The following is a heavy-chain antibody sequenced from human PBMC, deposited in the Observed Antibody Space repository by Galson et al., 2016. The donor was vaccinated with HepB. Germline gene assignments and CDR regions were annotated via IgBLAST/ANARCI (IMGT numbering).Heavy chain of an antibody. CDR1: GFTFSNYW. CDR2: IKEDGSEK. V-gene: IGHV3-7*01. D-gene: IGHD2-15*01. CDR3: AGEGRCFGGRCYPDY. J-gene: IGHJ4*02. Sequence: SLRLSCAATGFTFSNYWMTWVRQAPGKGLEWLANIKEDGSEKRYVDSVKGRFTISRDNVKNSLYLQVNSLRAEDTAVYYCAGEGRCFGGRCYPDYWGQGTLVAVSS.